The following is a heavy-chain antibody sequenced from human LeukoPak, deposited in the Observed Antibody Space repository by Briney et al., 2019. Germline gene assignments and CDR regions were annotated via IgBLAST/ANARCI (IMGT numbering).Heavy chain of an antibody. D-gene: IGHD3-10*01. V-gene: IGHV4-59*01. J-gene: IGHJ4*02. CDR1: GGSISSYY. CDR3: ARAMVRGVIPDY. Sequence: SETLSLTCTVSGGSISSYYWSWIRQPPGKGLEWIGYIYYSGSTNYNPSLKSRVTISVDTSKNQFSLKLSSVTAADTAVYYCARAMVRGVIPDYWGQGTLVTISS. CDR2: IYYSGST.